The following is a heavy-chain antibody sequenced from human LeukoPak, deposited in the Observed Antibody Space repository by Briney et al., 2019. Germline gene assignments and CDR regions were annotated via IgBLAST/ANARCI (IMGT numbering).Heavy chain of an antibody. Sequence: SETLSLICTVSGGSISSGYYWGLIRQPPGRGLEWIGSVYHSGTTHYNPSLKSRVTISEDTSRNQFSLKLSSVTAADTAVYYCARDRGSSGWFDFDYWGQGTLVTVSS. CDR1: GGSISSGYY. CDR2: VYHSGTT. CDR3: ARDRGSSGWFDFDY. D-gene: IGHD6-19*01. J-gene: IGHJ4*02. V-gene: IGHV4-38-2*02.